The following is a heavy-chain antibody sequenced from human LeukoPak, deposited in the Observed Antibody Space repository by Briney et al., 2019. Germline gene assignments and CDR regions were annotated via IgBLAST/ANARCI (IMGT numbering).Heavy chain of an antibody. V-gene: IGHV5-51*01. CDR2: IYPGDSDT. J-gene: IGHJ3*02. Sequence: GESLKISCKGSGYSFTSYWIGWVRQMPGKGLEWMGIIYPGDSDTRYSPSFQGQVTISADKSISTAYPQWSSLKASDTAMYYCASLDIVVVPAAPDAFDIWGQGTMVTVSS. CDR3: ASLDIVVVPAAPDAFDI. CDR1: GYSFTSYW. D-gene: IGHD2-2*01.